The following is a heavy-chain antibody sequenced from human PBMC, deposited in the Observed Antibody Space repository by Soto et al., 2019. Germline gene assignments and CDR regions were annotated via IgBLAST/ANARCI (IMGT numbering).Heavy chain of an antibody. Sequence: PSETLSLTCAVSGASISSSNWWSWVRQPPGKGLEWIGEMYASGSTSYNPSLKSRLTISIDKSKNQFSLKLSSVTAADTAVYYCARDSYYYDSSGYYYWLDPWGQGTLVTVSS. CDR1: GASISSSNW. CDR2: MYASGST. D-gene: IGHD3-22*01. CDR3: ARDSYYYDSSGYYYWLDP. J-gene: IGHJ5*02. V-gene: IGHV4-4*02.